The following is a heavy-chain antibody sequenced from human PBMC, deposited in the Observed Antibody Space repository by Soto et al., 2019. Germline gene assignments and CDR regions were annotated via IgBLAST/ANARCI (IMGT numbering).Heavy chain of an antibody. CDR1: GFTFSSNA. CDR2: ISGSGGST. J-gene: IGHJ4*01. CDR3: SKGPSYGGTDY. Sequence: PGGSLRLSCAASGFTFSSNAMSWVRQAPGRGLEWVSAISGSGGSTYFADSVKGRFTISRDNSKNTLYLQMNSLRAEDSAVYYFSKGPSYGGTDYWCHGRLVT. D-gene: IGHD1-26*01. V-gene: IGHV3-23*01.